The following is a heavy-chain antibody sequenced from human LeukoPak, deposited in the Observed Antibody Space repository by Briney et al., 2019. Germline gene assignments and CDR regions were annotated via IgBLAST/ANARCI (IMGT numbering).Heavy chain of an antibody. Sequence: GGSLRLSCAASGFTFSSYSMNWVRQAPGKGLEWVSSISSSSSCIYYADSVKGRFTISRDNAKNSLYLQMNSLRAEDTAVYYCARDFSDFWSGYYYYYGMDVWGQGTTVTVSS. CDR3: ARDFSDFWSGYYYYYGMDV. J-gene: IGHJ6*02. CDR1: GFTFSSYS. D-gene: IGHD3-3*01. CDR2: ISSSSSCI. V-gene: IGHV3-21*01.